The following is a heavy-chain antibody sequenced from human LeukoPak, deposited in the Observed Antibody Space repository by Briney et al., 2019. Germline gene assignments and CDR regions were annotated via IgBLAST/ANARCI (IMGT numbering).Heavy chain of an antibody. CDR1: GGSISSSSYY. CDR3: ARRVQYCSSTSCYTNWFDP. D-gene: IGHD2-2*02. V-gene: IGHV4-39*01. Sequence: SETLSLTCTVSGGSISSSSYYWGWIRQPPGKGLEWIGXXXXSGSTYYNPSLKSRVTISVDTSKNQFSLKLSSVTAADTAVYYCARRVQYCSSTSCYTNWFDPWGQGTLVTVSS. J-gene: IGHJ5*02. CDR2: XXXSGST.